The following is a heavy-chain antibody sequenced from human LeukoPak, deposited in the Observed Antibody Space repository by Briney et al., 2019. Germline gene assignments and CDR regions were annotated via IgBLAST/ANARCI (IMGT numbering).Heavy chain of an antibody. CDR3: ARGRDNVY. Sequence: GGSLRLSCPASGFTFSAFWMAWVRQAPGKGLEWVASIKEDGSEKFYVDSVKGRFTISRDNAKKSLYLQMNSLTAEDAAVYYCARGRDNVYWGQGALVTVSS. D-gene: IGHD2-15*01. CDR1: GFTFSAFW. V-gene: IGHV3-7*04. CDR2: IKEDGSEK. J-gene: IGHJ4*02.